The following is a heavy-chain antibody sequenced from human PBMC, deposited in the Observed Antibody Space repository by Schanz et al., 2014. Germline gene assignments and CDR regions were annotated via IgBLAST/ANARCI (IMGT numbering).Heavy chain of an antibody. V-gene: IGHV3-53*04. CDR2: IYSSGST. J-gene: IGHJ6*02. CDR3: ARAQGVIRLYYGVDV. D-gene: IGHD3-10*01. Sequence: DVQLVDSGGGLVQPGGSLRLSCAASGFTVSNIYIHWVRQAPGKGLEWVSTIYSSGSTYYADSGRGRFTISRDNSMNTVYLQMNSLGSDDASFYSCARAQGVIRLYYGVDVWGQGTTVTVSS. CDR1: GFTVSNIY.